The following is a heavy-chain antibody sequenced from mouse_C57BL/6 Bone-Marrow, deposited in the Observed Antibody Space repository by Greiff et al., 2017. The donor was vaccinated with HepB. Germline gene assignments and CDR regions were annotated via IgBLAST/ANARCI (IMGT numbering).Heavy chain of an antibody. D-gene: IGHD1-1*01. CDR1: GFTFSSYA. J-gene: IGHJ2*01. V-gene: IGHV5-4*01. CDR2: ISDGGSYT. CDR3: AREGGSVFDY. Sequence: EVQLVESGGGLVKPGGSLKLSCAASGFTFSSYAMSWVRQTPAKRLEWVATISDGGSYTYYPDNVKGRFTISRDNAKNNLYLQMSHLKSEDTAMYYCAREGGSVFDYWGQGTTLTVSS.